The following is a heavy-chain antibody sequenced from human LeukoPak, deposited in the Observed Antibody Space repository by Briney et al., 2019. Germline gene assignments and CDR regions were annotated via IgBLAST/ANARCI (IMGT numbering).Heavy chain of an antibody. V-gene: IGHV3-73*01. D-gene: IGHD2-15*01. CDR1: GPTFSDST. Sequence: GRSLRLSCVPSGPTFSDSTTHWVRQASGGGLEWVGHIRSKASNYATTYAASVKGRFTISRDDSKTTAYLQINSLKTEDTAIYYCTRHERDCSGGRCSDYWGQGTPVTVSS. CDR2: IRSKASNYAT. J-gene: IGHJ4*02. CDR3: TRHERDCSGGRCSDY.